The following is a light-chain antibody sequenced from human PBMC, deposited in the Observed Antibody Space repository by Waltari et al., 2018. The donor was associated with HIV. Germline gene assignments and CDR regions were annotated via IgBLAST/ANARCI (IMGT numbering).Light chain of an antibody. CDR1: QSLLYGSNNKNY. V-gene: IGKV4-1*01. J-gene: IGKJ2*01. CDR3: QQYYLVPYT. Sequence: DVVMTQSLDSLTVSVGERATLNCKSSQSLLYGSNNKNYLAWYQQRPGHRPKLLIYWASTRQSGVPDRFSGSGSGTDFSLTISSLQAEDVAVYYCQQYYLVPYTFGQGTKLEIK. CDR2: WAS.